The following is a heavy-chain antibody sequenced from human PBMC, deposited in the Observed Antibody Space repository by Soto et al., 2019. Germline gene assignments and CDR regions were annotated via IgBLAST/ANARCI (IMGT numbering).Heavy chain of an antibody. CDR2: INAGNGNT. J-gene: IGHJ5*02. CDR1: GYTFTSYA. CDR3: ARDPRPPGWHSGPNWFDP. V-gene: IGHV1-3*01. Sequence: GASVKVSCKASGYTFTSYAMHWVRQAPGQRLEWMGWINAGNGNTKYSQKFQGRVTITRDTSASTAYMELSSLRSEDTAVYYCARDPRPPGWHSGPNWFDPWGQGTLVTVSS. D-gene: IGHD5-12*01.